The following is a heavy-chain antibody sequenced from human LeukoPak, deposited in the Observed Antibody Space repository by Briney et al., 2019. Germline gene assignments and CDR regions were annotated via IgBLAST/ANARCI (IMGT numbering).Heavy chain of an antibody. V-gene: IGHV3-21*01. J-gene: IGHJ6*02. D-gene: IGHD6-13*01. CDR3: ASVSAISSWFYHGMDV. Sequence: GGSLRLSCAASGFTFSSYSMNWVRQAPGKGLEWVSFISSSSSYIYYADSVKGRFTISRDNAKNSLYLQMDSLRAEDTAVYYCASVSAISSWFYHGMDVWGQGTTVTVSS. CDR2: ISSSSSYI. CDR1: GFTFSSYS.